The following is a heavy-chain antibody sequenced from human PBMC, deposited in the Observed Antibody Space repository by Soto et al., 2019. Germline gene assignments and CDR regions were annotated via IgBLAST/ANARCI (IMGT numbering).Heavy chain of an antibody. CDR3: AKDDEAGDGLWLRAD. D-gene: IGHD5-12*01. J-gene: IGHJ4*02. CDR2: MTGSGATI. Sequence: EVQLLESGGDLVQPGGSLRLSCAASGFSFSRYAMIWVRQAPGKGQEWVAGMTGSGATIKYADSVKGRFTISRDNSKNTLYLQMNSLRVEDTARYYCAKDDEAGDGLWLRADWGQGTAVIVSP. V-gene: IGHV3-23*01. CDR1: GFSFSRYA.